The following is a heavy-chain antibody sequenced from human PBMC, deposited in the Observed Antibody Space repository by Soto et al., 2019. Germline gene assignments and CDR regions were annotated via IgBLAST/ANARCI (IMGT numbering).Heavy chain of an antibody. V-gene: IGHV3-9*01. CDR1: GFTFDDYA. CDR2: ISWNSGSI. J-gene: IGHJ6*03. Sequence: GGSLRLSCAASGFTFDDYAMHWVRQAPGKGLEWVSGISWNSGSIGYADSVKGRFTISRDNAKNSLYLQMNSLRAEDTALYYCAKDIRYCSGGSCYRDSTYYYYMDVWGKGTTVTVSS. CDR3: AKDIRYCSGGSCYRDSTYYYYMDV. D-gene: IGHD2-15*01.